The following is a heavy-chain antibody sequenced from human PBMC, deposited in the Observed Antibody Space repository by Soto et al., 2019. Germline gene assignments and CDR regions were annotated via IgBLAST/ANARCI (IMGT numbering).Heavy chain of an antibody. CDR2: IKQDGSER. CDR3: ASARHIGP. Sequence: GGSLRLCCGASGFTFGNYWMSWVRQAPGKGPEWVANIKQDGSERNYVDSVKGRFTISRDNAENSLYLQMNSLRVEDTGVYYCASARHIGPWGQGTLVTVSS. CDR1: GFTFGNYW. J-gene: IGHJ5*02. D-gene: IGHD2-21*01. V-gene: IGHV3-7*01.